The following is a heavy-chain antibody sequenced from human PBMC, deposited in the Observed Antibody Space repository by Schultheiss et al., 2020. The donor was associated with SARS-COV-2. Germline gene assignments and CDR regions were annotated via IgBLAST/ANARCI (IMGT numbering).Heavy chain of an antibody. CDR1: GGSISSSNW. J-gene: IGHJ4*02. D-gene: IGHD4-11*01. CDR2: IDWDDDK. CDR3: ARTTVTDYFDF. Sequence: QTLSLTCAVSGGSISSSNWWNWVRQPPGKGLEWLALIDWDDDKYYSTSLKTRLTISQDTSKNQVVLTMTNMDPVDTATYYCARTTVTDYFDFWGQGTLVTVSS. V-gene: IGHV2-70*18.